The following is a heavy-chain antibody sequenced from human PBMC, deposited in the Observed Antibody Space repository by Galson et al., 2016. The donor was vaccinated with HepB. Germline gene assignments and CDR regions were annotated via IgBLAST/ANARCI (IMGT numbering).Heavy chain of an antibody. CDR2: VNAANGNI. CDR3: ARGAQSEMLPRGGGWFDP. D-gene: IGHD3-16*01. J-gene: IGHJ5*02. Sequence: SVKVSCKASGYTFTNYAIHWVRQAPGERLEWIGWVNAANGNIKSSQKFRDRVTITRETSASTAYMELSGLRSEDTAVYYCARGAQSEMLPRGGGWFDPWGQGTLVTVSS. CDR1: GYTFTNYA. V-gene: IGHV1-3*01.